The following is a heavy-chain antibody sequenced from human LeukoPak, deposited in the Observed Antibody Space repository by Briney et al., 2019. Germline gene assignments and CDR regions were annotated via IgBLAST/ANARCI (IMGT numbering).Heavy chain of an antibody. V-gene: IGHV3-48*01. CDR2: IGTTSGAI. CDR3: ARFRTWGDKAFDY. CDR1: GFTFSSYS. Sequence: GGSLRLSCAASGFTFSSYSMNWVRQAPGKGLEWVSYIGTTSGAIYYADSVKGRFTISRDSAKNSLYLQMNSLRAEDTAVYYCARFRTWGDKAFDYWGQGTLVTVSS. J-gene: IGHJ4*02. D-gene: IGHD2-21*02.